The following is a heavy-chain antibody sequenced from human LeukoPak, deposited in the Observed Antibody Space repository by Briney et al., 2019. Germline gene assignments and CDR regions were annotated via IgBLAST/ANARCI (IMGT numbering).Heavy chain of an antibody. J-gene: IGHJ4*02. Sequence: SETLSLTCTVSGGSISSSSYYWGWIRQPPGKGLEWIGSIYYSGTTSYNPSLKSRVTISVDTSKNQFSLRLSSVTAADTAVYFCARRPLYAAGIPDSWGQGTLVTVSS. CDR2: IYYSGTT. CDR1: GGSISSSSYY. CDR3: ARRPLYAAGIPDS. V-gene: IGHV4-39*01. D-gene: IGHD2-2*02.